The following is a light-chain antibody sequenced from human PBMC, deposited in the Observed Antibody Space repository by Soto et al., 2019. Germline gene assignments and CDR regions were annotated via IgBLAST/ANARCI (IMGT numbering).Light chain of an antibody. J-gene: IGLJ2*01. CDR3: SSYAGGSTLV. CDR2: EGD. CDR1: SSDVGSYNL. V-gene: IGLV2-23*01. Sequence: QSALTQPASVSGSPGQSITISCTGTSSDVGSYNLVSWYQQHPGKAPKLVIYEGDKRPSGVSNRFSGSKSGNTASLTISGLQAEDEADYYCSSYAGGSTLVFGGGTKVTVL.